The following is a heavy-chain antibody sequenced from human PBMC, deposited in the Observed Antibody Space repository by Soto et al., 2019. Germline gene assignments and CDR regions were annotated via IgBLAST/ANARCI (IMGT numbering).Heavy chain of an antibody. J-gene: IGHJ5*02. CDR1: GGSLSSGSYY. CDR2: IYYSGST. CDR3: ASNKGYCSGGSCYSSWFDL. V-gene: IGHV4-61*01. Sequence: PSETLSLTCTVSGGSLSSGSYYWSWIRQPPGKGLEWIGYIYYSGSTNYNPTLKSRVTMSLDPSKNQFSMKLSSVTAADTAVYYCASNKGYCSGGSCYSSWFDLCGRGTLVTVSS. D-gene: IGHD2-15*01.